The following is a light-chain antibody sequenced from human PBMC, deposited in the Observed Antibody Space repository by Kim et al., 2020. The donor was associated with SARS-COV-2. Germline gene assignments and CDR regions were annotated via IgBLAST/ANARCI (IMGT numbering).Light chain of an antibody. CDR2: KIS. J-gene: IGKJ2*01. CDR1: QRLVHSDGNTY. CDR3: MQVTQFPLYT. V-gene: IGKV2-24*01. Sequence: PASISCSSSQRLVHSDGNTYVSWLPQRPGQPPRLLIYKISTRFSGVPDRFSGSGAGTDFTLKISRVEAEDDGVYYCMQVTQFPLYTFGQGTKLEI.